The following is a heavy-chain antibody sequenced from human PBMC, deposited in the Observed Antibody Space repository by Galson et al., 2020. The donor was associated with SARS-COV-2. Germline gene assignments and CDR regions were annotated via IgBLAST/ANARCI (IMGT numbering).Heavy chain of an antibody. Sequence: ASVKVSCKASGYTFTSYSITWVRQAPGQGLDWVGWISTYNGDTNYAQNLQGRVTMTTDTSTTTVYMELTSLTSDDTAVYYCARDSGDYGDYVADHWGQGTLLTVSS. CDR1: GYTFTSYS. CDR3: ARDSGDYGDYVADH. J-gene: IGHJ1*01. D-gene: IGHD4-17*01. V-gene: IGHV1-18*01. CDR2: ISTYNGDT.